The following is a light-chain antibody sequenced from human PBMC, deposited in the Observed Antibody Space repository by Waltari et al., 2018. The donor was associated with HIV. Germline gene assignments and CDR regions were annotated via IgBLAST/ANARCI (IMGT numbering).Light chain of an antibody. CDR3: KQCTYSPYT. J-gene: IGKJ2*01. V-gene: IGKV2-30*01. CDR2: KVS. CDR1: KSLDNSNGKTC. Sequence: MTYSALLAVVLLGRPTVNCYWTQKSLDNSNGKTCLNWYQQKPGQPPKLLIYKVSKRASGVPDRFSGSGSATDFTLTISRLEAEDVGIYYCKQCTYSPYTFGQGTKLEIK.